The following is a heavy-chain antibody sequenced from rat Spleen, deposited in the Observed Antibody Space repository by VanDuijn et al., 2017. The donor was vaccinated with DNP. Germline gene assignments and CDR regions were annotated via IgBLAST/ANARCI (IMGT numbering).Heavy chain of an antibody. CDR1: GFSFRDYN. Sequence: EVQLVESGGDLVQPGRSLRLSCVASGFSFRDYNMAWVRQAPKKGLEWVATISYDGRSTSHRDSVTGRFTISRDNVKSILYLQMDSLRSEDTATYYCARAYNNYSTWFPYWGQGTLVTVSS. D-gene: IGHD1-10*01. CDR3: ARAYNNYSTWFPY. CDR2: ISYDGRST. J-gene: IGHJ3*01. V-gene: IGHV5-7*01.